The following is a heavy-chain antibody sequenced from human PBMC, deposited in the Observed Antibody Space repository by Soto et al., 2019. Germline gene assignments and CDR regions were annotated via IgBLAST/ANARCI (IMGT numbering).Heavy chain of an antibody. CDR3: AKDLYYYGSGSYRFDY. CDR1: GGTFSSYA. V-gene: IGHV3-23*04. D-gene: IGHD3-10*01. J-gene: IGHJ4*02. CDR2: ISGSGGST. Sequence: VQLVQSGAEVKKPGSSVQVSCKASGGTFSSYAMSWVRQAPGKGLEWVSAISGSGGSTYYADSVKGRFTISRDNSKNTLYLQMNSLRAEDTAVYYCAKDLYYYGSGSYRFDYWGQGTLVTVSS.